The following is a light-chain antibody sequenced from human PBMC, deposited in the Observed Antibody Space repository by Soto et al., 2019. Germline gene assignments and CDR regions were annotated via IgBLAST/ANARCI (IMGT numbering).Light chain of an antibody. CDR3: YQYGNSPHT. Sequence: DIQMTQSPSTLSASVGDRVTITCRASQTVTTWLAWYQHKPGKAPKLLLYDVSNLESGVPSRFSGSGSGTEFTLTISSLQSEDFAVYYCYQYGNSPHTFGQGTRLEIK. J-gene: IGKJ5*01. V-gene: IGKV1-5*01. CDR1: QTVTTW. CDR2: DVS.